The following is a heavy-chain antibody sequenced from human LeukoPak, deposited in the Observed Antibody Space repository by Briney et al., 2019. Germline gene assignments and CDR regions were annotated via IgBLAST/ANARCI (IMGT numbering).Heavy chain of an antibody. CDR3: ARGQYCTTTSCYSDYYYYYGMDV. V-gene: IGHV3-48*02. D-gene: IGHD2-2*01. J-gene: IGHJ6*02. CDR1: GFTFSSYS. Sequence: GGSLRLSCAASGFTFSSYSMNWVRQAPGKGLEWVSYISGSSSAIYYADSVKGRFTISRDNAKNSLYLQMNSLRDGDTAVYYCARGQYCTTTSCYSDYYYYYGMDVWGQGTTVTVSS. CDR2: ISGSSSAI.